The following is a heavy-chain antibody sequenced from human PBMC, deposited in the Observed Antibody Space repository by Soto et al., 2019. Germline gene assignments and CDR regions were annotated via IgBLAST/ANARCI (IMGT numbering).Heavy chain of an antibody. CDR2: ISSSGSTI. J-gene: IGHJ5*02. D-gene: IGHD2-2*02. CDR3: AREEGAVVVPAAISWFDP. V-gene: IGHV3-11*01. Sequence: PWGSLRLSCAASGFTFSDYYMSWIRQAPGKGLEWVSYISSSGSTIYYADSVKGRFTISRDNAKNSLYLQMNSLRAEDTAVYYRAREEGAVVVPAAISWFDPWGQGTLVTVSS. CDR1: GFTFSDYY.